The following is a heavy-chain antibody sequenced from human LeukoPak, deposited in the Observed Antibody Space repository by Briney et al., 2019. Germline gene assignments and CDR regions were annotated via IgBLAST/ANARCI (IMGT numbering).Heavy chain of an antibody. CDR3: AREITYGGVIVILDY. D-gene: IGHD3-16*02. CDR2: INPSGGST. CDR1: GYTFTSYY. Sequence: ASVKVSCKASGYTFTSYYMHWVRQAPGQGLEWMGIINPSGGSTSYAQKFQGRVTMTRDTSTSTVYMELSSLRSEDTAVYYCAREITYGGVIVILDYWGHGTLVTVSS. V-gene: IGHV1-46*01. J-gene: IGHJ4*01.